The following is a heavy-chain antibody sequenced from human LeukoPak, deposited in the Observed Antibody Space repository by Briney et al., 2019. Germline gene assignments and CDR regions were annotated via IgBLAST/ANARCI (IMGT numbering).Heavy chain of an antibody. J-gene: IGHJ4*02. CDR1: GGAISGSSYY. CDR2: IYYSGST. D-gene: IGHD5-24*01. CDR3: ARDKDGYNYYFDY. Sequence: SETLSLTCTVSGGAISGSSYYWGWIRQPPGKGLEWIGSIYYSGSTYYNPSLKSRVTISVDTSKNQFSLKLSSVTAADTAVYYCARDKDGYNYYFDYWGQGTLVTVSS. V-gene: IGHV4-39*07.